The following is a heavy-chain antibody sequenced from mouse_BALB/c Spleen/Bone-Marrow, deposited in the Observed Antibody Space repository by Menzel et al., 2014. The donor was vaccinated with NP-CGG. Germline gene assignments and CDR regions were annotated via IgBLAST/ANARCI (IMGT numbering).Heavy chain of an antibody. J-gene: IGHJ2*01. Sequence: VQLQQSGAELVRPGASVKLSCKASGYTFTSYWINWVKQRPGQGLEWIGNIYPSDSYTNYNQEFKDKATLTVDKSSSTAYMQLSSPTSEDSAVYYCTRSGGYYFDYWGQGTTLTVSS. CDR3: TRSGGYYFDY. V-gene: IGHV1-69*02. CDR1: GYTFTSYW. CDR2: IYPSDSYT.